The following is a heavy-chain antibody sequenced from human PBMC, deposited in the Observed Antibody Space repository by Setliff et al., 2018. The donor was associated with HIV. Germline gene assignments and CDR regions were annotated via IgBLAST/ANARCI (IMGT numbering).Heavy chain of an antibody. Sequence: GASVKVSCKASGYTFTNYYIHWVRQAPGQGLEWMGRINPNSGGTNYAQKFQGRVTMTRDTSINTAYIELSRLRSDDTAMYYCAKDGGELCWGQGTLVTVSS. CDR3: AKDGGELC. CDR1: GYTFTNYY. CDR2: INPNSGGT. J-gene: IGHJ4*02. V-gene: IGHV1-2*06. D-gene: IGHD2-21*01.